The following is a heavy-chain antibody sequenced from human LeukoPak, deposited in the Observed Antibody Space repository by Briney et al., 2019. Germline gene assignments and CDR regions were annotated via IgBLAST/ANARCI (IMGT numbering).Heavy chain of an antibody. Sequence: GGSLRLSCVASGFAFVSYAMHWVRQAPGQRLEWMGWINAGNGNTKYSQEFQGRVTITRDTSASTAYMELSSLRSEDMAVYYCAREGQKQWPLDYWGQGTLVTVSS. CDR2: INAGNGNT. V-gene: IGHV1-3*03. J-gene: IGHJ4*02. D-gene: IGHD6-19*01. CDR1: GFAFVSYA. CDR3: AREGQKQWPLDY.